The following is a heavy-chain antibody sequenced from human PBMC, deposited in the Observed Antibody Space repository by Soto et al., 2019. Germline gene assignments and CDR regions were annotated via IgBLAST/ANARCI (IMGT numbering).Heavy chain of an antibody. J-gene: IGHJ4*02. CDR2: IYYSGNT. D-gene: IGHD3-16*01. CDR3: AREGGESSDGLYYLDS. CDR1: GGSTSSDSY. V-gene: IGHV4-30-4*01. Sequence: SETLSLTCTVSGGSTSSDSYWSWIRQPPGKGLEWIGHIYYSGNTDYNPSLKSRLAISIDTSKNQFSLKLSSVTAADTAVYFCAREGGESSDGLYYLDSWGQGSLVTVSS.